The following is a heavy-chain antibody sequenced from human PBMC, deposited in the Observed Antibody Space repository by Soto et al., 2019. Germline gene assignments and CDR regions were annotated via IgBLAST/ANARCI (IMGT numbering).Heavy chain of an antibody. J-gene: IGHJ4*02. CDR3: ARDLSWIFRIIGPIDD. CDR1: GFTFSSYA. V-gene: IGHV3-30*04. D-gene: IGHD3-3*01. Sequence: AQLEESGGGVVQPGMSLRLSCAASGFTFSSYAMHWVRQAPGKGLEWVAVISYDGSNKYYADSVKGRFTITRDNSKNTLYLQMNRLRTEDTAVYFCARDLSWIFRIIGPIDDWGQGSLVTVSP. CDR2: ISYDGSNK.